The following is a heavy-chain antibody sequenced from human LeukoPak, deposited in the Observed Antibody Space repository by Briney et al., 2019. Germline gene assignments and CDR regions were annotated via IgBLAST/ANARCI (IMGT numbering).Heavy chain of an antibody. J-gene: IGHJ4*02. V-gene: IGHV4-59*01. CDR2: IYHSGST. CDR1: GSSISRYY. D-gene: IGHD3-10*01. Sequence: SETLSLTCTVSGSSISRYYWSWLRQPPGKGLEWNGYIYHSGSTNYSPSLKSRVTISLDTSKNQFSLNLSSVTAADTAVYYCARDRPYYFGSGSYYDGFDSWGQGTLVTVSS. CDR3: ARDRPYYFGSGSYYDGFDS.